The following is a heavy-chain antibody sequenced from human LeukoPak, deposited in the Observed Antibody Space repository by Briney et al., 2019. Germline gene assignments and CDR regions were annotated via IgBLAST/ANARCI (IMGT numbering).Heavy chain of an antibody. V-gene: IGHV1-69*04. J-gene: IGHJ4*02. CDR1: GGTFSSYA. CDR2: IIPILGIA. Sequence: SVKVSCKASGGTFSSYAISWVRQAPGQGLEWMGRIIPILGIANYAQKFQGRVTITADKSTSTAYMELSSLRSEDTAVYYCARGRLAVAGTFGFDYWGQGTLVTVSS. D-gene: IGHD6-19*01. CDR3: ARGRLAVAGTFGFDY.